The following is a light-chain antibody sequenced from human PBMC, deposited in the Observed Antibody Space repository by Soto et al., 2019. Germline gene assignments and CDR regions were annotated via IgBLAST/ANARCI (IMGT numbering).Light chain of an antibody. CDR3: QQYNNWPPYT. V-gene: IGKV3-15*01. Sequence: IVMTQSPATLSVSPGDRVTLSCRASQSVSSDLAWYQQRPGQAPRLLIYGASTRATGIPARFSGTGSGTEFTLTISSLQSEDFAFYYCQQYNNWPPYTFGQGTKWIS. CDR2: GAS. CDR1: QSVSSD. J-gene: IGKJ2*01.